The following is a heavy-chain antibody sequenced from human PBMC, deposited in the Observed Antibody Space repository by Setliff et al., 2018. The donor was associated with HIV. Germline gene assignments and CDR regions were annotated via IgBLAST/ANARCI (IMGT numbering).Heavy chain of an antibody. CDR3: ARASRYCSRTSCHGDWFDP. V-gene: IGHV7-4-1*02. Sequence: ASVKVSCKASGYTFTTYSMNWVRQAPGQGLEWMGWINTNTGNPTYAQGFTGRFVFSLDTSVSTAYLQISSLKAEDTAVYYCARASRYCSRTSCHGDWFDPWGQGTQVTVSS. J-gene: IGHJ5*02. CDR2: INTNTGNP. CDR1: GYTFTTYS. D-gene: IGHD2-2*01.